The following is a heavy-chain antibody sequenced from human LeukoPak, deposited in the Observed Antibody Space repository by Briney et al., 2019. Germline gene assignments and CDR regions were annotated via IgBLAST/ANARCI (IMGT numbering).Heavy chain of an antibody. J-gene: IGHJ6*03. V-gene: IGHV4-39*01. CDR3: ARHAVTNYYYYMDV. CDR1: GGSISSYY. Sequence: SETLSLTCTVSGGSISSYYWGWIRQPPGKGLEWIGSIYYSGSTYYNPSLKSRVTISVDTSKNQFSLKLSSVTAADTAVYYCARHAVTNYYYYMDVWGKGTTVTISS. CDR2: IYYSGST. D-gene: IGHD4-17*01.